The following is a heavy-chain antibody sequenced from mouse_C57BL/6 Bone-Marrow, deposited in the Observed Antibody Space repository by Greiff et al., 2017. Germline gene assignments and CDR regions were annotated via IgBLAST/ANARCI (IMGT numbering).Heavy chain of an antibody. CDR1: GYTFTSYW. CDR3: GRGGIYYYGPEAY. CDR2: IYPGSGST. Sequence: VQLQQPGAELVKPGASVKMSCKASGYTFTSYWITWVKQRPGQGLEWIGDIYPGSGSTNYNEKFKSKATLTVDTSSSTAYMQLRSLTSEDSAVYYCGRGGIYYYGPEAYWGQGTLVTVSA. D-gene: IGHD1-1*01. J-gene: IGHJ3*01. V-gene: IGHV1-55*01.